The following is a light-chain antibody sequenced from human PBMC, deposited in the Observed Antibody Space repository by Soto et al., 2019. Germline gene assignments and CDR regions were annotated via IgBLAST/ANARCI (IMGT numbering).Light chain of an antibody. J-gene: IGKJ1*01. CDR2: DAS. V-gene: IGKV3-20*01. CDR3: QQYGSSGT. CDR1: QSVSNN. Sequence: LVMTQSPGTLYLSPGERATLSCRASQSVSNNLAWFQQKPGQVPRLLIFDASTRATGVPARFSGSGSGTDFTLTISRLEPEDFAVYYCQQYGSSGTVGQGTKVDIK.